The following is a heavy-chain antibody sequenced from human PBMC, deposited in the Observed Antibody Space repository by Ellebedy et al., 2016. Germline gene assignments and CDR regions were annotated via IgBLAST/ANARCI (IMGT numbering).Heavy chain of an antibody. V-gene: IGHV1-18*01. D-gene: IGHD5-12*01. Sequence: ASVKVSXKASGGTFSSYAISWVRQAPGQGLEWMGWISAYNGNTNYAQKLQGRVTMTTDTSTSTAYMELRSLRSDDTAVYYCARDKHIADYYYYYGMDVWGQGTTVTVSS. J-gene: IGHJ6*02. CDR3: ARDKHIADYYYYYGMDV. CDR1: GGTFSSYA. CDR2: ISAYNGNT.